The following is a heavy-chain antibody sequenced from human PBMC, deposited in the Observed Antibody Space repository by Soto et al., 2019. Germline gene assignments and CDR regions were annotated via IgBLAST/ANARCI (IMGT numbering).Heavy chain of an antibody. CDR2: INHSGST. D-gene: IGHD6-19*01. V-gene: IGHV4-34*01. Sequence: SETLSLTCAVYGGSFSGYYWSWIRQPPGKGLEWIGEINHSGSTNYNPSLKSRVTISVDTSKNQFSLKLSSVTAADTAVYYCARTPSGLYHLRYYYYYGMDVWGQGTTVTVS. CDR1: GGSFSGYY. CDR3: ARTPSGLYHLRYYYYYGMDV. J-gene: IGHJ6*02.